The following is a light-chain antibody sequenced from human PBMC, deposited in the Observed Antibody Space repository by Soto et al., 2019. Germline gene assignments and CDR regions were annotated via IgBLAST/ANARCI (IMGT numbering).Light chain of an antibody. CDR2: GAS. Sequence: EIVLTQSPGTLSLSPGERATLSCRASQSVTSTYLAWYQHKPGQAPRLLIYGASNRATGIPDRFSGSGSGTDFTLTISRLEPEDFAAYYCQQYGDSLWTFGQGTKVEIK. CDR1: QSVTSTY. J-gene: IGKJ1*01. V-gene: IGKV3-20*01. CDR3: QQYGDSLWT.